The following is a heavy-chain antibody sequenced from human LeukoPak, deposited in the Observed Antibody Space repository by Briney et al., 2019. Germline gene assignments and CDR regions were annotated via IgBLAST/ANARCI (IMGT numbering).Heavy chain of an antibody. D-gene: IGHD3-9*01. CDR2: INRDGSST. J-gene: IGHJ4*02. V-gene: IGHV3-74*01. CDR1: GFTFSSYW. CDR3: ARDFAYYDILTGFGEYYFDY. Sequence: GGSLRLSCAASGFTFSSYWMHWVRQAPGKGLVWVSRINRDGSSTSYADSVKGRFTISRDNAKNTLYLQMNSLRAEDTAVYYCARDFAYYDILTGFGEYYFDYWGQGTLVTVSS.